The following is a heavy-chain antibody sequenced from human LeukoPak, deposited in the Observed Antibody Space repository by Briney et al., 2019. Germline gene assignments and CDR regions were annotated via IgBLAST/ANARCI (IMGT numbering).Heavy chain of an antibody. CDR1: GDSISSYS. J-gene: IGHJ4*02. D-gene: IGHD2-15*01. Sequence: SETLSLTCTVSGDSISSYSWSWIRQPPGGGLGWSGYIYHSGSANYSPSLKSRLTMSADTSKTQFSLKLSSVPAADTAVYYCARRYCSGGYCYSDYWGQGTLVTVSS. CDR3: ARRYCSGGYCYSDY. CDR2: IYHSGSA. V-gene: IGHV4-59*08.